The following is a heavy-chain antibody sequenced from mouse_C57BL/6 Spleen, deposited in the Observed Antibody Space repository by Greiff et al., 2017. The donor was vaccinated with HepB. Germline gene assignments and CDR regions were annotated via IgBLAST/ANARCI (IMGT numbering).Heavy chain of an antibody. CDR1: GYTFTSYW. CDR2: IYPSDSET. CDR3: ARWVYYGTYWYFDV. D-gene: IGHD2-1*01. Sequence: QVQLQQPGAELVRPGSSVKLSCKASGYTFTSYWMDWVKQRPGQGLEWIGNIYPSDSETHYNQKFKDKATLTVDKSSSTAYMQLSSLTSEDSAVYYCARWVYYGTYWYFDVWGTGTTVTVSS. J-gene: IGHJ1*03. V-gene: IGHV1-61*01.